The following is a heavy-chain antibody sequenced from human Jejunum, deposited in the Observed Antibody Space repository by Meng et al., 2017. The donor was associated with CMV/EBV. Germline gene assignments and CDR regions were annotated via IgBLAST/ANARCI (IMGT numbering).Heavy chain of an antibody. CDR1: GFTFSNYG. J-gene: IGHJ4*02. D-gene: IGHD3-9*01. V-gene: IGHV3-30*02. CDR2: IRYDGSNR. CDR3: AKDSPILTV. Sequence: QVQRVESGGGVVQPGGSLGPSCTASGFTFSNYGMHWVRQAPGKGLEWVAFIRYDGSNRYYADSVKGRFTISRDNSKNTLYLQMNSLRAEDTAVYYCAKDSPILTVWGQGTLVTVSS.